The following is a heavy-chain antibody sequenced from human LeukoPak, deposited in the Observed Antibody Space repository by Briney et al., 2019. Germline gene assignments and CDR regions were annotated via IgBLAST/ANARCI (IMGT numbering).Heavy chain of an antibody. CDR2: IYYSGST. CDR1: GGSISSGGYY. D-gene: IGHD2-2*02. J-gene: IGHJ4*02. Sequence: SETLSPTCTVSGGSISSGGYYWSWIRQHPGKGLEWIGYIYYSGSTYYNPSLKSRVTISVDTSKNQFSLKLSSVTAADTAVYYCARVPYYQLLYNYWGQGTLVTVSS. CDR3: ARVPYYQLLYNY. V-gene: IGHV4-31*03.